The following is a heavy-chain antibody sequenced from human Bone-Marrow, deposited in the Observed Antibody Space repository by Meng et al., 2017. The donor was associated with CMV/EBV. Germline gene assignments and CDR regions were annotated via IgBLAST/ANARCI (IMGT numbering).Heavy chain of an antibody. Sequence: GESLKISCAASGFTFSSYWMSWVRQAPGEGLEWVANIEQDGSEKYYVDSVKGRFTISRDNAKNSLYLQMNSLSAEDTAVYYCALVNYYYGMDVWGQGTMVTVSS. CDR3: ALVNYYYGMDV. J-gene: IGHJ6*02. CDR2: IEQDGSEK. V-gene: IGHV3-7*01. D-gene: IGHD3-10*01. CDR1: GFTFSSYW.